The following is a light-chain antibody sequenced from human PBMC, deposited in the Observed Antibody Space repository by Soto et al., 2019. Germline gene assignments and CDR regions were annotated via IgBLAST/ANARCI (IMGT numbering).Light chain of an antibody. CDR3: QQYGSSGT. J-gene: IGKJ1*01. CDR2: AAS. Sequence: EVVLTQSPASLSLSPVESATLSCRASEGVASNYLAWHQQTPGQAPRLLIYAASNRATGLPDRFSGSGSGTDFTLTISRLAPEDFAVYYCQQYGSSGTFGQGTKVDIK. V-gene: IGKV3-20*01. CDR1: EGVASNY.